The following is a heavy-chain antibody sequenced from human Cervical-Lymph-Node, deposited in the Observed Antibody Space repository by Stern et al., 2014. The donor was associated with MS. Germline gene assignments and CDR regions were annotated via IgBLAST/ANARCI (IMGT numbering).Heavy chain of an antibody. J-gene: IGHJ4*01. CDR1: GYIFTDYY. Sequence: QVQLVQSGAEARAPGASMKVSCKASGYIFTDYYLHWVRQAPGQGLEWLGWINPTSGGTNYAQNFQGRVTMARDTSISPAYMELRWLGSADTAVYYCARGSGTAYDLRGDYWGQGTLVTVSS. D-gene: IGHD3-3*01. CDR3: ARGSGTAYDLRGDY. V-gene: IGHV1-2*02. CDR2: INPTSGGT.